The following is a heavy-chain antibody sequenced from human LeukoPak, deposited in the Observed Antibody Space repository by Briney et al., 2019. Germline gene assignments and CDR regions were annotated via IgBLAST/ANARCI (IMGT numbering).Heavy chain of an antibody. D-gene: IGHD6-6*01. V-gene: IGHV3-30*04. CDR2: ISYDGTNK. CDR1: GFTFRSYA. J-gene: IGHJ4*02. CDR3: ARESFAARWD. Sequence: GRSLRLSCAASGFTFRSYAMHWVRQAPGKGLEWVAVISYDGTNKYYADSVKGRFTISRDNSQNTLYLQMNSLRAEDTAVYYCARESFAARWDWGQGTLVTVSS.